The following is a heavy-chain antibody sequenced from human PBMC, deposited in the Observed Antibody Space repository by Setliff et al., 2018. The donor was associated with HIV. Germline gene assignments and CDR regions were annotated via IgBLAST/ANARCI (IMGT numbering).Heavy chain of an antibody. CDR3: ATYSSSWPDY. J-gene: IGHJ4*02. D-gene: IGHD6-13*01. Sequence: LSLTCTVSGGSISSRAYYWGWIRQPPGKGLEWIGSIFYSGSTYYNPSLKSRVTLSVDTSKNQFSLTLSSVTAADTAVYYCATYSSSWPDYWGQGTLVTVSS. CDR1: GGSISSRAYY. CDR2: IFYSGST. V-gene: IGHV4-39*01.